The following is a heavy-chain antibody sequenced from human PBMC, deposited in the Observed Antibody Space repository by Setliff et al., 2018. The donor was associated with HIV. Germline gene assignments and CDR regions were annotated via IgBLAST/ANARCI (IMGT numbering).Heavy chain of an antibody. CDR2: INSNNGGT. J-gene: IGHJ4*02. D-gene: IGHD2-8*01. V-gene: IGHV1-2*02. CDR3: AGEERYYHGKGALDY. Sequence: ASVKVSCKTSGYTFTAYYIHWVRQAPGQGLEWMGWINSNNGGTKYAQNFQGRVTMTRDTSITTAYMELSSLISDDTAVYYCAGEERYYHGKGALDYWGQGMLVTVSA. CDR1: GYTFTAYY.